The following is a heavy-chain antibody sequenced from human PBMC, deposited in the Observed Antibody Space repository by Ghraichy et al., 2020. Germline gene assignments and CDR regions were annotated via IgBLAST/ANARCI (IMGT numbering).Heavy chain of an antibody. CDR3: ARDEYYYDRSCSLGLDP. J-gene: IGHJ5*02. CDR1: GFTFSSYS. CDR2: ISSSSTDI. Sequence: GGSLRLSCAASGFTFSSYSMNWVRQAPGKGLEWVSSISSSSTDIYYATSERGRFTISRDNAKNSLYLQMNRLRAEDTAVYYCARDEYYYDRSCSLGLDPWGQGTLVTVSS. D-gene: IGHD3-22*01. V-gene: IGHV3-21*01.